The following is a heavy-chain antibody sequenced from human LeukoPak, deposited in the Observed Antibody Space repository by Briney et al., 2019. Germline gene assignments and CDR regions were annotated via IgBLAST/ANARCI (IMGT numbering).Heavy chain of an antibody. CDR1: GDSVSTSSAG. D-gene: IGHD1-26*01. Sequence: SQTLSLTCAISGDSVSTSSAGWNWIRQSPSRGLEWLGRTYYNSNWYIDYAVSVKGRITISPDTSKNQFSLQLNSVTPEDTAVYYCARVRIPGRWSYRLYWYFDLWGRGTLVTVSS. CDR2: TYYNSNWYI. V-gene: IGHV6-1*01. CDR3: ARVRIPGRWSYRLYWYFDL. J-gene: IGHJ2*01.